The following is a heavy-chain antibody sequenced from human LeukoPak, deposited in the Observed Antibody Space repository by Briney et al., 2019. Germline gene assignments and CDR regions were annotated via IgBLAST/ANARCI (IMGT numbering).Heavy chain of an antibody. V-gene: IGHV3-23*01. D-gene: IGHD6-13*01. J-gene: IGHJ3*01. CDR3: AKARIALAGTGAFDV. Sequence: GGSLRLSCAASGFTVSSYGMTWVRQAPGKGLEWVSAFSATDGSAQYAESVKGRFTISRDNSKNSLYLQMNSLRDEDTAVYYCAKARIALAGTGAFDVWGQGTMVTVSS. CDR1: GFTVSSYG. CDR2: FSATDGSA.